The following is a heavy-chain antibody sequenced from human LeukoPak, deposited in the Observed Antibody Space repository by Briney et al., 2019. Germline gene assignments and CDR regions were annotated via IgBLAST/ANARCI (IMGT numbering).Heavy chain of an antibody. CDR3: AKGLERSSGWYYYYGMDV. J-gene: IGHJ6*02. V-gene: IGHV3-30*18. CDR1: GFTFSSYG. Sequence: GGSLRLSCAASGFTFSSYGMHWVRQAPGKGLEWVAVISYDGSNKYYADSVKGRFTISRDNSKNTLYLQMNSLRAEDTAVYYRAKGLERSSGWYYYYGMDVWGQGTTVTVSS. D-gene: IGHD6-19*01. CDR2: ISYDGSNK.